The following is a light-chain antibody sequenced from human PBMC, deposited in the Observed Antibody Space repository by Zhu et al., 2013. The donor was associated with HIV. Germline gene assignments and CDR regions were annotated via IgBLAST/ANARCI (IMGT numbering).Light chain of an antibody. CDR2: SND. Sequence: QSVLTQPPSASGTPGEWVTISCSGSSSNIGSNTVNWYQQLPGTAPKLLIYSNDQRPSRVSDRFSGSKSGTSASLAISGLQSEDEADYYCAAWDGSLNVGVFGGGTKLTVL. V-gene: IGLV1-44*01. J-gene: IGLJ3*02. CDR3: AAWDGSLNVGV. CDR1: SSNIGSNT.